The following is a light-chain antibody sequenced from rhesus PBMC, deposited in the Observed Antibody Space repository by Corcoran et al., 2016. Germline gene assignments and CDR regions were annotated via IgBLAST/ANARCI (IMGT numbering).Light chain of an antibody. Sequence: DIQLTQSPSSLSASGGDRVTITCRASQGISSYLAWYQQKPGKAPKLLNYVATHLRSGGPSRVSGSGSGTEFTLTINSLQPEAFAVYYCQQRTSYPLTFGGGTKVEIQ. CDR2: VAT. CDR1: QGISSY. J-gene: IGKJ4*01. V-gene: IGKV1-38*01. CDR3: QQRTSYPLT.